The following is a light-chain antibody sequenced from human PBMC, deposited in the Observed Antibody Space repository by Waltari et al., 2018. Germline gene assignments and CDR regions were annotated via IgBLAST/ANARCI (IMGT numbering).Light chain of an antibody. CDR3: QQYGSSRIT. CDR1: QSISSW. J-gene: IGKJ4*01. V-gene: IGKV1-5*03. Sequence: DIQMTQSPSTLSASVGDRVTITCRASQSISSWLAWYQQKPGKAPKLLIYKASSLESGVPSRFSGSGSGTEFTLTISSLQPEDFAVYYCQQYGSSRITFGGGTKVEIK. CDR2: KAS.